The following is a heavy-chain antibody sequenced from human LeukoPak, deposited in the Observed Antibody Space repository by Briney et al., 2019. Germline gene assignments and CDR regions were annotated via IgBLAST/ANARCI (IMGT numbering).Heavy chain of an antibody. CDR3: ATVYCSSTSCYRSGRLDY. Sequence: ASVKVSCKASGYTFTGYYMHWVRQAPGQGLEWMGWINPNSGGTNYAQKFQGRVTMTRDTSISTAYMELSRLRSDDTAVYYCATVYCSSTSCYRSGRLDYWGQGTLVTVSS. D-gene: IGHD2-2*02. CDR2: INPNSGGT. CDR1: GYTFTGYY. V-gene: IGHV1-2*02. J-gene: IGHJ4*02.